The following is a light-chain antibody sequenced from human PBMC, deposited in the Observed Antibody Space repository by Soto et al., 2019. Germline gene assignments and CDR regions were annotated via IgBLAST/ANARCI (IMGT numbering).Light chain of an antibody. CDR3: QQSYSTQFA. V-gene: IGKV1-39*01. CDR1: QSISSR. Sequence: DIQVTQSPSSLSASVGDRVTITCRASQSISSRLAWYQQKPGKAPKFLVYDASNLESGVPSRFSGSGSGTDFTLTISSLQPEDFATYYCQQSYSTQFAFGPGTKVDIK. J-gene: IGKJ3*01. CDR2: DAS.